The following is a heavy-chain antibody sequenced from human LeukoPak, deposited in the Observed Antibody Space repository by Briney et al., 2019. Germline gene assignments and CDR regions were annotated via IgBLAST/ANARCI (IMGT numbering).Heavy chain of an antibody. CDR3: ATAKSLLRF. CDR1: GLTFTNDW. D-gene: IGHD3-3*01. CDR2: SKNTADGGTT. J-gene: IGHJ1*01. Sequence: GGSLSLSCAASGLTFTNDWLGWVRQAPGKGLEWVGRSKNTADGGTTDYAAAVKGRFTISRDDSKNTLYLQMNNLNTEDTALYYCATAKSLLRFWGQGTLVTVSS. V-gene: IGHV3-15*01.